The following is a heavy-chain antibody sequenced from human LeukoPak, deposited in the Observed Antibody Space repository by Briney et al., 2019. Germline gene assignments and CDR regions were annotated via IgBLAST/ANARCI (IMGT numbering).Heavy chain of an antibody. J-gene: IGHJ4*02. CDR1: GFTFSNYS. V-gene: IGHV3-21*01. Sequence: KTGGSLRLSCAASGFTFSNYSMNWVRQAPGKGLEWVSSISSSSSYIYYADSVKGRFTISRDNAKNSLYLQMNSLRAEDTAVYYCARYCSGGSCYFPYWGQGTLVTVSS. CDR3: ARYCSGGSCYFPY. CDR2: ISSSSSYI. D-gene: IGHD2-15*01.